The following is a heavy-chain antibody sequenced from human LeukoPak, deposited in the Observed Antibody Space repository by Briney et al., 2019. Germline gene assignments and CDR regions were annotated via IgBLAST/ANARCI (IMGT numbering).Heavy chain of an antibody. Sequence: GGSLRLSCAASGFTFSSYWMSWVRQAPGKGLEWVANIKQDGSEKYYVDSVKGRFTISRDNAKNSLYLQMNSLRAEDTAVYYCARGTAVAGYYFDYWGQGTLVTVSS. D-gene: IGHD6-19*01. CDR3: ARGTAVAGYYFDY. CDR1: GFTFSSYW. V-gene: IGHV3-7*01. J-gene: IGHJ4*02. CDR2: IKQDGSEK.